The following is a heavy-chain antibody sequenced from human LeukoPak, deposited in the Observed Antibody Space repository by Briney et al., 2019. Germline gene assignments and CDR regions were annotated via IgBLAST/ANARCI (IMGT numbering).Heavy chain of an antibody. Sequence: SGPTLVKPTQTLTLSCTFSGFSLTTTGVGVAWIRQPPGKALEWLAVSYWNNDKSYSPSLKSRLTITKDTSKNQVVLKMTNMEPVDTATYYCAHKGRGSGSYNMWGQGTLVTVSS. J-gene: IGHJ4*02. V-gene: IGHV2-5*01. CDR3: AHKGRGSGSYNM. CDR2: SYWNNDK. CDR1: GFSLTTTGVG. D-gene: IGHD3-10*01.